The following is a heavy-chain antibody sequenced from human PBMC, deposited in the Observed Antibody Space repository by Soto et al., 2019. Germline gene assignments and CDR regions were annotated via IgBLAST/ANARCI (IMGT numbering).Heavy chain of an antibody. Sequence: QVQLQQWGAGLLKPSETLSLTCAVYGGSFSGYYWTWIRQSPGKGLEWIGQISYSGSTNYNPSLKMRVFRSIGTSNTQFLLELTSVSAADTAVYYCARASAQYEAGTYEGGYYYFDSWGQGTPVTVSS. CDR2: ISYSGST. CDR3: ARASAQYEAGTYEGGYYYFDS. J-gene: IGHJ4*02. CDR1: GGSFSGYY. V-gene: IGHV4-34*01. D-gene: IGHD3-10*01.